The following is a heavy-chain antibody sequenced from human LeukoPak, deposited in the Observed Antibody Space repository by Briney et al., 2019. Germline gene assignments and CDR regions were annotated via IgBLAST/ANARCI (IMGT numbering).Heavy chain of an antibody. Sequence: SETLSLTCTVSGGSISSSSYYWDWIRQPPGKGLEWIGNFYESGSTWYNPSLKSRVTISGDTSKNQFSLKLSSVTAADTAVYYCARRSGYSSSWYEYWGQGILVTVSS. CDR3: ARRSGYSSSWYEY. CDR1: GGSISSSSYY. CDR2: FYESGST. V-gene: IGHV4-39*01. D-gene: IGHD6-13*01. J-gene: IGHJ4*02.